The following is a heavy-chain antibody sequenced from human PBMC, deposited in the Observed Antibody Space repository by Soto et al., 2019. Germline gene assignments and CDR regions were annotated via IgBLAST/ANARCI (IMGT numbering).Heavy chain of an antibody. J-gene: IGHJ5*02. Sequence: QEQLVQSGSEVKRPGASVKVSCTAVGYDFNIYGISWVRQAPGQGLEWMGWISGLNGNTRYAVRFLERRTMTADKATSKADMELRSLRPDDTAEDYCVRESCTAGIWSNGFDPWGQGTQVSVS. CDR3: VRESCTAGIWSNGFDP. CDR1: GYDFNIYG. V-gene: IGHV1-18*01. D-gene: IGHD2-8*02. CDR2: ISGLNGNT.